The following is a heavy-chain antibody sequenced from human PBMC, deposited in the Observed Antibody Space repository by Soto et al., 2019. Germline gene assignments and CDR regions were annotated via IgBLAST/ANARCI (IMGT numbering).Heavy chain of an antibody. CDR2: IIPILRIA. V-gene: IGHV1-69*02. Sequence: QVQLVQSGAEVKKPGSSVKVSCKASGGTFSSYTISWVRQAPGQGLEWMGRIIPILRIANYAQKIQGRVTITADKSTSTAYMELSSLRSEDTAVYYCARTPRTRSYMDVWGKGTTVTVSS. D-gene: IGHD3-10*01. CDR3: ARTPRTRSYMDV. J-gene: IGHJ6*03. CDR1: GGTFSSYT.